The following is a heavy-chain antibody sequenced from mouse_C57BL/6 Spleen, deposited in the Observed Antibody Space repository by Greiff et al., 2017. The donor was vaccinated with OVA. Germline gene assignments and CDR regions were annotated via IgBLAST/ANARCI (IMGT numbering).Heavy chain of an antibody. V-gene: IGHV1-74*01. J-gene: IGHJ3*01. CDR3: AIHGSSWAY. D-gene: IGHD1-1*01. Sequence: QVQLKQPGAELVKPGASVKVSCKASGYTFTSYWMHWVKQRPGQGLEWIGRIHPSASDTNSNQKFKGKATLTVDKSHSTAYMQLSSLTSEDSAVYYCAIHGSSWAYWGQGTLVTVSA. CDR2: IHPSASDT. CDR1: GYTFTSYW.